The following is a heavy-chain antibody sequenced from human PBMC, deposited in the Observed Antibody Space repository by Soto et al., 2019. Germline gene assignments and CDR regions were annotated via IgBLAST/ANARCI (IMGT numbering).Heavy chain of an antibody. CDR2: IGDSGAST. CDR1: GFSFSIFA. D-gene: IGHD1-26*01. J-gene: IGHJ6*04. CDR3: AKGVELDV. V-gene: IGHV3-23*01. Sequence: EVLLLESWGGLVQPGGSLRLSCEAPGFSFSIFAMNWVRQAPGKGLEWVSAIGDSGASTYYADSVKGRFTISRDNSRNTLYLQLNSLSAEDTAVYYCAKGVELDVWGNGTTVTVSS.